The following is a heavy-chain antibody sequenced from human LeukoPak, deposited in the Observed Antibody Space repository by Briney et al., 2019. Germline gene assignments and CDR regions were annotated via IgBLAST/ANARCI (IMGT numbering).Heavy chain of an antibody. Sequence: PGGSLRLSCAASGFTFSSYAMSWVRQAPGKGLEWVSAISGSGGSTYYADSVKGRLTISRDNSKNTLYLQMNSLRAEDTAVYYCAKPDSSGWLFTVEYYFDYWGQGTLVTVSS. D-gene: IGHD6-19*01. V-gene: IGHV3-23*01. CDR1: GFTFSSYA. CDR2: ISGSGGST. J-gene: IGHJ4*02. CDR3: AKPDSSGWLFTVEYYFDY.